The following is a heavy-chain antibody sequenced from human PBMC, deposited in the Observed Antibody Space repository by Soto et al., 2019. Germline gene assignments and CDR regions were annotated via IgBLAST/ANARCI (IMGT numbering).Heavy chain of an antibody. V-gene: IGHV4-31*03. J-gene: IGHJ4*02. CDR2: IYYSGNT. D-gene: IGHD3-10*01. CDR3: TRGYLYGSENYYPPD. CDR1: SVSVSSGGYY. Sequence: SETLSLTCTVSSVSVSSGGYYWSWIRQHPGKGLEWIGFIYYSGNTEYNPSLKSRVTISADTSANQFSLKVSSVTAADTAVYYCTRGYLYGSENYYPPDWGPGALVTVSS.